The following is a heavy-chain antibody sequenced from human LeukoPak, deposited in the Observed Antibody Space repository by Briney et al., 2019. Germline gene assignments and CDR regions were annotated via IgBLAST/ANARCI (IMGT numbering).Heavy chain of an antibody. V-gene: IGHV3-11*05. CDR2: LSSSTTYT. Sequence: GGSLRLSCAASGFTFSDYYMSWIRLAPGKGLEWVSYLSSSTTYTNYADSVRGRFTISRDNAKNSLYLQMNSLRAEDTAVYYCARASFSRSYLAPLDYWGQGTLVAVSS. CDR1: GFTFSDYY. D-gene: IGHD3-10*01. J-gene: IGHJ4*02. CDR3: ARASFSRSYLAPLDY.